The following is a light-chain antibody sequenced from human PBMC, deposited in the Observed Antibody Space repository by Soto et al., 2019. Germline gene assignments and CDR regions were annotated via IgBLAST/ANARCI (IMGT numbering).Light chain of an antibody. Sequence: DIVMTQSPDSLAVSLGERATINCTSSKSFFYSSNNKNYLAWYQQTQGQPPKXXSYWASTRESGVPDRFSGSGSGTDFTLTISSLQAEDVEVYYCQQYYSTPLTFGGGTKVDIK. CDR1: KSFFYSSNNKNY. CDR2: WAS. J-gene: IGKJ4*01. V-gene: IGKV4-1*01. CDR3: QQYYSTPLT.